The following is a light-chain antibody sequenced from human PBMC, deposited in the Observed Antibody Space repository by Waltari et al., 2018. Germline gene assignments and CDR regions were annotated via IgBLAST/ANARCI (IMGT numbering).Light chain of an antibody. CDR3: QSADSSGTHVV. V-gene: IGLV3-25*03. CDR2: KDS. J-gene: IGLJ2*01. Sequence: SYELTQPPSVAVSTGQTARIHCSGDELPKQYAYWYQQKPGQAPVLVIYKDSERPSGFPERFSGSSSGTTVTLTIIGVQAEYEADYYCQSADSSGTHVVFGGGTKLTVL. CDR1: ELPKQY.